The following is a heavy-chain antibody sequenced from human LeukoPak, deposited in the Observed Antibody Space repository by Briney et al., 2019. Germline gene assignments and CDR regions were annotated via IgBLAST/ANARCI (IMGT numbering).Heavy chain of an antibody. CDR3: AKGSLEYYDYVWGSYAGFDY. CDR2: ISGSGGST. Sequence: PGGSLRLFCAASGFTFSSYAMSWVRQAPGKGLEWVSAISGSGGSTYYADSVKGRFTISRDNSKNTLYLQMNSLRAEDTAVYYCAKGSLEYYDYVWGSYAGFDYWGQGTLVTVSS. J-gene: IGHJ4*02. CDR1: GFTFSSYA. D-gene: IGHD3-16*01. V-gene: IGHV3-23*01.